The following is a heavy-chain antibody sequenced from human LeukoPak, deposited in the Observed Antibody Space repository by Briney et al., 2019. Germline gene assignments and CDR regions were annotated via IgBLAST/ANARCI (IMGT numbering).Heavy chain of an antibody. D-gene: IGHD6-13*01. CDR1: GGSFCGYY. CDR2: INHSGST. CDR3: ALSIAAAGTFDY. V-gene: IGHV4-34*01. Sequence: LGTLSLTCAVYGGSFCGYYWSWIRQPPGKGLEWIGEINHSGSTNYNPSLKSRVTISVDTSKNQFSLKLSSVTAADTAAYYCALSIAAAGTFDYWGQGTLVTVSS. J-gene: IGHJ4*02.